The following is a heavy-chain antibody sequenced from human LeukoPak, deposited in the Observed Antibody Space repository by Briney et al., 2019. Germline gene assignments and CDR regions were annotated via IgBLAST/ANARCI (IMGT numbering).Heavy chain of an antibody. CDR3: ARVPSGTLNLDPYFDY. CDR2: IWYDGSNK. D-gene: IGHD1-1*01. CDR1: GFTFSSYG. V-gene: IGHV3-33*01. J-gene: IGHJ4*02. Sequence: GGSLRLSCAASGFTFSSYGVHWVRRAPGKGLEWVAVIWYDGSNKYYADSVKGRFTISRDNSKNTMYLQMNSLRAEDTAVYYCARVPSGTLNLDPYFDYWGQGTLVTVSS.